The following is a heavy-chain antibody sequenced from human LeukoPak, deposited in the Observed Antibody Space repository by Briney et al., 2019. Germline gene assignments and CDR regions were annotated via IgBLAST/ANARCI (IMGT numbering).Heavy chain of an antibody. CDR1: GGSISSYY. J-gene: IGHJ4*02. Sequence: PSETLSLTCTVSGGSISSYYWSWIRQPAGKGLEWIGRIYTSGSTNYNPSLKSRVTMSVDTSKNQFSLKLSSVTAADTAVYYRAREYYDSSGYSPHPIDYWGQGTLATVSS. CDR2: IYTSGST. D-gene: IGHD3-22*01. CDR3: AREYYDSSGYSPHPIDY. V-gene: IGHV4-4*07.